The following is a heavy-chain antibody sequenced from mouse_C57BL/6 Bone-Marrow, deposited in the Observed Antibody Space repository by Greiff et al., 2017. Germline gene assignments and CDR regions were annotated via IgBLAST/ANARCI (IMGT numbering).Heavy chain of an antibody. Sequence: QVQLQQPGAELVMPGASVKLSCTASGYTFTSYWMHWVKQRPGQGLEWIGEIDPSDSYTNYNQKFKGKSTLTVDKSSSTAYMQLSSLTSEDSAVYYCASEGDYWGQGTTLTVSS. J-gene: IGHJ2*01. CDR1: GYTFTSYW. V-gene: IGHV1-69*01. CDR2: IDPSDSYT. CDR3: ASEGDY.